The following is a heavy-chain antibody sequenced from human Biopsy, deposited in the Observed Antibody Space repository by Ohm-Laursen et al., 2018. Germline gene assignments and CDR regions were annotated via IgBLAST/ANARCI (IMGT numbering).Heavy chain of an antibody. CDR3: GRGRMDWGY. CDR1: GLIFSDYY. Sequence: LSLTCAASGLIFSDYYMSWIRQAPGKGLEWIAYISARDGVVYYADSVKGRFTISRDNTKNSLYLQMDSLRVEDTAVYYCGRGRMDWGYWGQGARVTVSS. J-gene: IGHJ4*02. D-gene: IGHD3-10*01. CDR2: ISARDGVV. V-gene: IGHV3-11*04.